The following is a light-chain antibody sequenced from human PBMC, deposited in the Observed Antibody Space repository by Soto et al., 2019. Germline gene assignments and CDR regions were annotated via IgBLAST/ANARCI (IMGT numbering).Light chain of an antibody. Sequence: EIVMTQSPATLSVSPGERATLSCRASQSVSSNLAWYQQKPGQAPRLLIYGASTRATGIPARFSGSGSGKELTLTISSLQSEDFAVYYCQQYNNWPPYTFGQGTKLEIK. J-gene: IGKJ2*01. CDR3: QQYNNWPPYT. CDR2: GAS. CDR1: QSVSSN. V-gene: IGKV3-15*01.